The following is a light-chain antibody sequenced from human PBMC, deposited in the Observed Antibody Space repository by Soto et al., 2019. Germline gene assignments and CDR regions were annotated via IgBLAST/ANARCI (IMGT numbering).Light chain of an antibody. CDR1: QTVSSSY. CDR2: GAS. V-gene: IGKV3-20*01. CDR3: QQYGSSSYT. Sequence: EIVLTQSPGTLSLSPGERATLSCRASQTVSSSYLTWYQQKPGQAPRLLIYGASSSATGIPDRFSGSGSGTDFPLTISRLEPEDFAVYYCQQYGSSSYTFGQGTKLEIK. J-gene: IGKJ2*01.